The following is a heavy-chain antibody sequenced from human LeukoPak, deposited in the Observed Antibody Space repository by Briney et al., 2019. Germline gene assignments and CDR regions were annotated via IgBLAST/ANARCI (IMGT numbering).Heavy chain of an antibody. Sequence: ASVKVSCKASGYTFTSYGISWVRQAPGQGLEWTGWISAYNGNTNYAQKLQGRVTMTTDTSTSTAYMELRSLRSDDTAVYYCARVSVLLWFGESLWGDWFDPWGQGTLVTVSS. CDR1: GYTFTSYG. J-gene: IGHJ5*02. D-gene: IGHD3-10*01. CDR2: ISAYNGNT. CDR3: ARVSVLLWFGESLWGDWFDP. V-gene: IGHV1-18*01.